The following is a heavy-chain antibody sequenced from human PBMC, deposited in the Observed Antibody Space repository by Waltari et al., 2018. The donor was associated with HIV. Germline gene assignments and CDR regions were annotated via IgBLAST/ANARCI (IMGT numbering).Heavy chain of an antibody. V-gene: IGHV3-48*01. CDR3: APQDEGYYDSSGYVDY. D-gene: IGHD3-22*01. J-gene: IGHJ4*02. CDR2: ISSSSSTI. Sequence: EVQLVESGGGLVQPGGSLRLSCAASGFTFSSYSMNWVRQAPGKGLEWVSYISSSSSTIYYADSVKGRFTISRDNAKNSLYLQMNSLRAEDTAVYYCAPQDEGYYDSSGYVDYWGQGTLVTVSS. CDR1: GFTFSSYS.